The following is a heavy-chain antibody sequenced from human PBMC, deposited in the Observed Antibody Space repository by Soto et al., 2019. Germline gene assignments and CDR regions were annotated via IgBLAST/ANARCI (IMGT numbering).Heavy chain of an antibody. V-gene: IGHV4-4*07. CDR1: GASMNSYH. CDR2: IHSSGST. D-gene: IGHD6-13*01. CDR3: ARDQGVAAAGITWFDP. Sequence: SETLSLTCTVSGASMNSYHWSWIRQPAGKGLEWIGHIHSSGSTNYNPSLKSRVTMSVDTSKHQFSLRLMSLTAADTAVYYCARDQGVAAAGITWFDPWGQGSLVTVSS. J-gene: IGHJ5*02.